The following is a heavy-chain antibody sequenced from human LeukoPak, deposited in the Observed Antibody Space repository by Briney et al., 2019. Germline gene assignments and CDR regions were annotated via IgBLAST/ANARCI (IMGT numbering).Heavy chain of an antibody. CDR3: ARDSGNIVVVPAAMLGDYYYYMDV. CDR1: GGTFSSYA. CDR2: IIPIFGTA. D-gene: IGHD2-2*01. Sequence: ASVKVSCKASGGTFSSYAISWVRQAPGQGLEWRGGIIPIFGTANYAQKFQGRVTITADKSTSTAYMELSSLRSEDTAVYYCARDSGNIVVVPAAMLGDYYYYMDVWGKGTTVTVSS. V-gene: IGHV1-69*06. J-gene: IGHJ6*03.